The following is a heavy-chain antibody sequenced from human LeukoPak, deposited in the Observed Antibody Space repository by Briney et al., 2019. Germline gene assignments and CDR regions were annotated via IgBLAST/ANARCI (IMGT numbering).Heavy chain of an antibody. CDR2: INPNSGGT. Sequence: GASVKVSCKASGYTFTGYYMHWVRQAPGQGLEWMGWINPNSGGTNYAQKFQGRVTMTRDTSISTAYMELSRLRSDDTAVYYCASSPYYYDSSGNYYYFEYWGQGTLVTVSS. CDR3: ASSPYYYDSSGNYYYFEY. CDR1: GYTFTGYY. D-gene: IGHD3-22*01. V-gene: IGHV1-2*02. J-gene: IGHJ4*02.